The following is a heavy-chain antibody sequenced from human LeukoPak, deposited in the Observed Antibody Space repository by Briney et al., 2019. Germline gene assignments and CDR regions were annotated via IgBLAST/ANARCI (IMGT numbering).Heavy chain of an antibody. Sequence: GAALQISYKGSGYCSTSYWIGWVRPLPRKGLEWMGIIYPGDSDTRYSPSFQGQVTISADKSISTAYLQWSSLKASDTAMYYCARPRDILTGYFGGAFDIWGQGTMVTVSS. CDR1: GYCSTSYW. CDR3: ARPRDILTGYFGGAFDI. D-gene: IGHD3-9*01. V-gene: IGHV5-51*01. J-gene: IGHJ3*02. CDR2: IYPGDSDT.